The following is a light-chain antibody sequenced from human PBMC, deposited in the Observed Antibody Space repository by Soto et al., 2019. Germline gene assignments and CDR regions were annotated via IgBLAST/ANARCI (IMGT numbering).Light chain of an antibody. J-gene: IGLJ1*01. Sequence: QSALTQPASVSGSPGQSITISCTGTSSDVGAYSYVSWYQQHPGKAPKLMIYDVTYRPSGVSNRFSGSKSGNTASLTISGLQTEDEADYYCASYTSSSTLLYVFGTGTKLTVL. CDR1: SSDVGAYSY. V-gene: IGLV2-14*03. CDR2: DVT. CDR3: ASYTSSSTLLYV.